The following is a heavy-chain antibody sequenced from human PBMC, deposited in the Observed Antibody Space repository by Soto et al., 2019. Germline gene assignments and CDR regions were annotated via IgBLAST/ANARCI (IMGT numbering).Heavy chain of an antibody. D-gene: IGHD3-3*01. CDR3: ARGRLDWLLLGYGVEV. V-gene: IGHV4-34*01. J-gene: IGHJ6*02. Sequence: SETLSLTCAVYGGSFTDHYGTCIRQSPGKGLEWIGEINHSGITYYNTSLKSRVTISVDTSKNQFSLKLRSVTAAETATYYCARGRLDWLLLGYGVEVSGQGTPVTVSS. CDR2: INHSGIT. CDR1: GGSFTDHY.